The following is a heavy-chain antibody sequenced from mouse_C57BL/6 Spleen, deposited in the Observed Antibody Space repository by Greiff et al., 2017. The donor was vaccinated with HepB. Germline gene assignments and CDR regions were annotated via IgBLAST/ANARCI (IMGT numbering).Heavy chain of an antibody. D-gene: IGHD1-1*01. CDR3: ARSSNYAGAMDY. J-gene: IGHJ4*01. V-gene: IGHV7-3*01. CDR2: IRNKANGYTT. CDR1: GFTFTDYY. Sequence: EVQLQESGGGLVQPGGSLSLSCAASGFTFTDYYMSWVRQPPGKALEWLGFIRNKANGYTTEYSASVKGRFTISRDNSQSILYLQMNALRAEDSATYYCARSSNYAGAMDYWGQGTSVTVSS.